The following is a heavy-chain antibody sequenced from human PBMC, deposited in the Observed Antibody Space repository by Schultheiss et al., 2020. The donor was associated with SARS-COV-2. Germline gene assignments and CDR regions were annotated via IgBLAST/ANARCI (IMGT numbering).Heavy chain of an antibody. CDR1: GGSISSGDYY. CDR3: ARGQPRGYSYGYSN. Sequence: SETLSLTCTVSGGSISSGDYYWSWIRQFPGKGLEWIGYIFYSGSTYYNPSLKSRVTISVDTSKNQFSLKLSSVTAADTAVYYCARGQPRGYSYGYSNWGQGTLVTVSS. CDR2: IFYSGST. V-gene: IGHV4-30-4*01. D-gene: IGHD5-18*01. J-gene: IGHJ4*02.